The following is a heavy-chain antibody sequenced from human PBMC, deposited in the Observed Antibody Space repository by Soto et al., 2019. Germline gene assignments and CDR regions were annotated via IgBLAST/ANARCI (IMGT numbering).Heavy chain of an antibody. CDR3: ARDCSGGSCYLNHDAFDI. CDR1: GGTFSSYT. V-gene: IGHV1-69*08. D-gene: IGHD2-15*01. CDR2: IIPILGIA. Sequence: QVQLVQSGAEVQKPGSSVKVSCKASGGTFSSYTISWVRQAPGQGLEWMGRIIPILGIANYAQKFQGRVTITADKSTSTAYMELSSLRSEDTAVYYCARDCSGGSCYLNHDAFDIWGQGTMVTVSS. J-gene: IGHJ3*02.